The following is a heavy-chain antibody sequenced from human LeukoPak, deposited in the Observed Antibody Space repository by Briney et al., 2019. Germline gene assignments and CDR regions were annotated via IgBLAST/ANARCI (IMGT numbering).Heavy chain of an antibody. CDR2: IIPIFGTA. J-gene: IGHJ5*02. D-gene: IGHD2-15*01. CDR3: ARAKAQITLGYCSGGSCYSNWFDP. CDR1: GYTFTSYD. Sequence: GASVKVSCKXSGYTFTSYDINWVRQAPGQGLEWMGGIIPIFGTANYAQKFQGRVTITADESTSTAYMELSSLRSEDTAVYYCARAKAQITLGYCSGGSCYSNWFDPWGQGTLVTVSS. V-gene: IGHV1-69*13.